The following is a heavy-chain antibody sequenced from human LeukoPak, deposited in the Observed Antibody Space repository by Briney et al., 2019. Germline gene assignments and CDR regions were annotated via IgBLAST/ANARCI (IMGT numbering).Heavy chain of an antibody. J-gene: IGHJ3*02. V-gene: IGHV1-18*01. Sequence: ASVKVSCKASGYTFTSYGISWVRQAPGQGLEWMGWISAYNGNTNYAQRLQGRVTMTTDTSTSTAYMELRSLRSDDTAVYYCARDEPIPIAAAGTYDAFDIWGQGTMVTVSS. CDR3: ARDEPIPIAAAGTYDAFDI. CDR1: GYTFTSYG. CDR2: ISAYNGNT. D-gene: IGHD6-13*01.